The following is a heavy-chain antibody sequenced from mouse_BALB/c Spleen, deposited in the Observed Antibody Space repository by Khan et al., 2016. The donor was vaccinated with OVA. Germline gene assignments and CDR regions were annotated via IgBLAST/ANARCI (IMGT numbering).Heavy chain of an antibody. V-gene: IGHV1-77*01. D-gene: IGHD2-10*02. J-gene: IGHJ3*01. CDR2: IYPGSDNT. CDR3: ARSGYGTFAY. CDR1: GYTFTDYI. Sequence: QVQLQQSGPELVKPGASVKMSCKASGYTFTDYIINWVKQRTGQGLEWIGDIYPGSDNTYYNEKFKGKATLTADKSSNTVSMQLSSLTSEDSAVYFCARSGYGTFAYWGQGTLVTVSA.